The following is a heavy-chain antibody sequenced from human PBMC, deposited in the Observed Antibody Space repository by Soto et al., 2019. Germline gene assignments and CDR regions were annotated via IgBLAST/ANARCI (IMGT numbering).Heavy chain of an antibody. J-gene: IGHJ5*02. CDR2: ISSYNGNT. V-gene: IGHV1-18*04. CDR1: GYTFTSYG. Sequence: AAVKVSCKASGYTFTSYGISWVRQAPGQGLEWMGWISSYNGNTNYAQKVQGRVTLTTDTSTSTTYMELRSLRSDDTAVYYCARGPRYCSTTTCFSGVTWFDPWGQGTQVTVSS. D-gene: IGHD2-2*01. CDR3: ARGPRYCSTTTCFSGVTWFDP.